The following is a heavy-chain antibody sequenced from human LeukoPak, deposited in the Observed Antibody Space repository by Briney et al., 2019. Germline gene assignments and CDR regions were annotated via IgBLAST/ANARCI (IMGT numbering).Heavy chain of an antibody. D-gene: IGHD3-10*01. CDR2: INHSGGT. CDR1: GGSFSGYY. CDR3: ARGGGRATLDY. Sequence: PSETLSLTCAVYGGSFSGYYWSWIRQPPGKGLEWIGEINHSGGTNYNPSLKSRVTISVDESKDRFPLRLRSMTAADTAVYFCARGGGRATLDYWGQGTLVTVSS. V-gene: IGHV4-34*01. J-gene: IGHJ4*02.